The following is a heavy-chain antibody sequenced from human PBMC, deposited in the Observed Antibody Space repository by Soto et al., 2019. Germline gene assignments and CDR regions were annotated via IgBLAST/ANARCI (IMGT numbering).Heavy chain of an antibody. V-gene: IGHV3-11*01. CDR3: ARGFTTSGSWSYDS. Sequence: GGSLRLSCAGSGVSFSDYDITWVRQAPGKGLEWVSHISSTGTGINSADSVRGRFTISRDNAKNSLYLQMNNLRDEDTAVYYCARGFTTSGSWSYDSWGQGTLVTVSS. CDR1: GVSFSDYD. CDR2: ISSTGTGI. D-gene: IGHD3-10*01. J-gene: IGHJ4*02.